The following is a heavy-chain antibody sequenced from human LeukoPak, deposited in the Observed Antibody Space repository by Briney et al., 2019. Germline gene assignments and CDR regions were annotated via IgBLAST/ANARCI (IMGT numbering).Heavy chain of an antibody. CDR1: GYTFTGYY. V-gene: IGHV1-2*02. J-gene: IGHJ4*02. CDR2: INLNGGGT. Sequence: ASVKVSCKASGYTFTGYYMHWVRQAPGQGLEWMGWINLNGGGTNYAQKFQGRVTMTRDTSISTAYMELSRLRSDDTAVYYCAVTVAGTIEFDYWGQGTLVTVSS. D-gene: IGHD6-19*01. CDR3: AVTVAGTIEFDY.